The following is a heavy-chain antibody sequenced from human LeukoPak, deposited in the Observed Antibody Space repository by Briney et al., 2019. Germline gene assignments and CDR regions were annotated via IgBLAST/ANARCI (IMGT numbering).Heavy chain of an antibody. CDR2: IYYSGST. CDR1: GGSISSGDYY. D-gene: IGHD4-23*01. J-gene: IGHJ4*02. Sequence: SETLSLTCTVSGGSISSGDYYWSWIRQPPGKGLEWIGYIYYSGSTYYNPSLKSRVTISVDTSKNQFSLKLSSVTAADTAVYYCARDRPYGGNDYWGQGTLVNVSS. CDR3: ARDRPYGGNDY. V-gene: IGHV4-30-4*08.